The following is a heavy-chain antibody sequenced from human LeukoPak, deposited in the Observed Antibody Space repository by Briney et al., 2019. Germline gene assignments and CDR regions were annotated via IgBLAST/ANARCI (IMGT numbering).Heavy chain of an antibody. CDR1: GGSISTYY. J-gene: IGHJ3*01. D-gene: IGHD3-10*02. CDR3: ARVYGAGYDLRGAFD. Sequence: KPSETLSLTCTVSGGSISTYYWTWIRQPPGKGLDYIGYIYYSGSTNYNPSLKSRVTISVDTSKNQFSLKLSSVTAADTAVYYCARVYGAGYDLRGAFDRGQGTMVTVSS. CDR2: IYYSGST. V-gene: IGHV4-59*01.